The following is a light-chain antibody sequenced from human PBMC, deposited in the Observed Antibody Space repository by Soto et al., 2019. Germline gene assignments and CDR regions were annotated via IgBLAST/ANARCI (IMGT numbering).Light chain of an antibody. CDR3: QQHGTSPWA. Sequence: EIVLTQFPGTLSLSPGARATLSCRASQSVGRNYVAWYQQQPGQAPRVIIYAASNRASGIPDRFSGSGSGSDFTLTISRLEPEDFGVYYCQQHGTSPWAFGQGTKVEIK. CDR1: QSVGRNY. V-gene: IGKV3-20*01. CDR2: AAS. J-gene: IGKJ1*01.